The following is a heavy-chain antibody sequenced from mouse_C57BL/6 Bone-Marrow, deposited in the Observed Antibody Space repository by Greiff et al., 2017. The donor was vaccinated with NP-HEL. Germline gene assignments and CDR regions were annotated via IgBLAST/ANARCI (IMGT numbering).Heavy chain of an antibody. CDR1: GYTFTSYW. CDR2: IYPSDSET. Sequence: QVQLKQPGAELVRPGSSVKLSCKASGYTFTSYWMDWVKQRPGQGLEWIGNIYPSDSETHYNQKFKDKATLTVDKSSSTAYMQLSSLTSEDSAVYYCARFRPGAIDMIYLRYFDVWGTGTTVTVSS. CDR3: ARFRPGAIDMIYLRYFDV. J-gene: IGHJ1*03. V-gene: IGHV1-61*01. D-gene: IGHD2-12*01.